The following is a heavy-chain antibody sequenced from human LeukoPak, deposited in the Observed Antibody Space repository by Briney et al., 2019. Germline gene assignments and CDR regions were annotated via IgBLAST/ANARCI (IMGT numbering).Heavy chain of an antibody. Sequence: SQTLSLTCAVSGGSISSGGYSWSWIRQPPGKGLEWIGYIYHSGSTYYNPSLKSRVTISVDRSKNQFSLKLSSVTAADTAVYYCARGIAAAGYYYYGMDVWDQGATVTVSS. J-gene: IGHJ6*02. CDR1: GGSISSGGYS. D-gene: IGHD6-13*01. CDR3: ARGIAAAGYYYYGMDV. V-gene: IGHV4-30-2*01. CDR2: IYHSGST.